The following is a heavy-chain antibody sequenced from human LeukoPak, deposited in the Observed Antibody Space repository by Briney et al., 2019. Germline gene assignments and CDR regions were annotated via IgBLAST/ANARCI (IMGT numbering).Heavy chain of an antibody. J-gene: IGHJ3*02. CDR3: ARDRFGGTMVRGVIRLNAFDI. CDR1: GGTFSSYA. V-gene: IGHV1-69*05. Sequence: ASVKVSCKASGGTFSSYAISWVRQAPGQGLEWMGGVIPIFGTANYAQKFQGRVTITTDESTSTAYMELSSLRSEDTAVYYCARDRFGGTMVRGVIRLNAFDIWGQGTMVTVSS. CDR2: VIPIFGTA. D-gene: IGHD3-10*01.